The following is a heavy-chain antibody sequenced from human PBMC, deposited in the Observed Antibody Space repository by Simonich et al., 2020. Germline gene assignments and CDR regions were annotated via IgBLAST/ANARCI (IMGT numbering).Heavy chain of an antibody. D-gene: IGHD3-22*01. CDR2: IIGSGGST. CDR1: GFTFSSYA. Sequence: GGGLVQPGGSLRLSCAASGFTFSSYAMSWVRQAPGKGLEWISAIIGSGGSTYYADSVKGRFTISRDNSKNTLYLQMNSLRAEDTAVYYCAKDLGERITMIVVVIDAFDIWGQGTMVTVSS. J-gene: IGHJ3*02. V-gene: IGHV3-23*01. CDR3: AKDLGERITMIVVVIDAFDI.